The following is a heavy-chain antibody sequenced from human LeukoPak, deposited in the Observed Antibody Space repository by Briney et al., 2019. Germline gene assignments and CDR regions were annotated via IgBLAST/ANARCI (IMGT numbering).Heavy chain of an antibody. J-gene: IGHJ4*02. D-gene: IGHD3-10*01. Sequence: GGSLRLSCAASGFTFSSYGMHWVRQAPGKGLEWVAVISYDGSNKYYADSVKGRFTISRDNSKNTLYLQMNSLRAEDTAVYYCARHPFGSGSWINDYWGQGTLVTVSS. V-gene: IGHV3-30*03. CDR1: GFTFSSYG. CDR3: ARHPFGSGSWINDY. CDR2: ISYDGSNK.